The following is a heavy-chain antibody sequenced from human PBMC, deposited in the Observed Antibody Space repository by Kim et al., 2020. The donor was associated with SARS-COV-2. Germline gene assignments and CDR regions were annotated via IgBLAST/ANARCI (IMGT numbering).Heavy chain of an antibody. V-gene: IGHV3-7*01. D-gene: IGHD5-18*01. CDR2: IKQDGSEK. CDR3: ARDGPYSPTYYYGMDV. Sequence: GGSLRLSCAASGFTFSSYWMSWVRQAPGKGLEWVANIKQDGSEKYYVDSVKGRFTISRDNAKNSLYLQMNSLRAEDTAVYYCARDGPYSPTYYYGMDVWGQGTTVTVSS. CDR1: GFTFSSYW. J-gene: IGHJ6*02.